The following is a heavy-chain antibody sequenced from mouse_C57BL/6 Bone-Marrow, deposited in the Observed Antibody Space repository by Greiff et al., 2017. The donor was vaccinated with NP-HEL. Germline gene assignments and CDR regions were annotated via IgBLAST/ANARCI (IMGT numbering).Heavy chain of an antibody. CDR2: LSGGGGNT. J-gene: IGHJ3*01. CDR1: GFTFSSYT. V-gene: IGHV5-9*01. D-gene: IGHD1-2*01. CDR3: ARGLRPWAY. Sequence: EVKVVESGGGLVKPGGSLQLSCAASGFTFSSYTMSWVRQTPEKRLEWVATLSGGGGNTYYPASVTCRFTISRDTAKNTLYLQMSSLRSEDTALYYCARGLRPWAYWGQGTLVTVSA.